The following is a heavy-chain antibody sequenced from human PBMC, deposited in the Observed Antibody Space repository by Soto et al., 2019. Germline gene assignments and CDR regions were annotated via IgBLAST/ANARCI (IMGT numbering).Heavy chain of an antibody. V-gene: IGHV3-48*02. CDR1: GFTFSSYS. D-gene: IGHD3-9*01. CDR3: ARVFMHFDWPSFDY. CDR2: ISSSSSTI. Sequence: GGSLRLSCAASGFTFSSYSMNWVRQAPGKGLEWVSYISSSSSTIYYADSVKGRFTISRDNAKNSLYLQMNSLRDEDTAVYCCARVFMHFDWPSFDYWGQGTLVTVSS. J-gene: IGHJ4*02.